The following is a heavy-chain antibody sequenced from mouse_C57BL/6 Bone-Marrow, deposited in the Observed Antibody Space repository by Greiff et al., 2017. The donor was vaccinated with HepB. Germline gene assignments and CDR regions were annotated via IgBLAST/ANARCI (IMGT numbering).Heavy chain of an antibody. V-gene: IGHV1-55*01. Sequence: VQLQQPGAELVKPGASVKMSCKASGYTFTSYWITWVKQRPGQGLEWIGDIYPGSGSTNYNEKFKSKATLTVDTSSSTAYMQLSSLTSEDSAVYYCARGRRDYGNYSFSAMDYWGQGTSVTVSS. CDR3: ARGRRDYGNYSFSAMDY. CDR1: GYTFTSYW. CDR2: IYPGSGST. J-gene: IGHJ4*01. D-gene: IGHD2-1*01.